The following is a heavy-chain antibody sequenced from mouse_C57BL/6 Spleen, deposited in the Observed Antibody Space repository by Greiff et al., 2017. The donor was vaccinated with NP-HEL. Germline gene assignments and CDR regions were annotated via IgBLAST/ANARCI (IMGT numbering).Heavy chain of an antibody. CDR2: ISYDGSN. Sequence: EVKLVESGPGLVKPSQSLSLTCSVTGYSITSGYYWNWIRQFPGNKLEWMGYISYDGSNNYNPSLKNRISITRDTSKNQFFLKLNSVTTEDTATYYCAREANWEDYFDYWGQGTTLTVSS. CDR3: AREANWEDYFDY. V-gene: IGHV3-6*01. CDR1: GYSITSGYY. J-gene: IGHJ2*01. D-gene: IGHD4-1*01.